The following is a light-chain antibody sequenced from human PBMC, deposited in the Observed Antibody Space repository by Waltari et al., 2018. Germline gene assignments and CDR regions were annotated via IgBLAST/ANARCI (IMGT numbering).Light chain of an antibody. Sequence: IVLTQSPGTLSLSVGERATVSCRASESVSRALAWYQQKTGQAPRLLIYDASTRATGIPDRFSGSGSGTDFSLTISRLEPDDFAVYYCQHYLRLPVTFGQGTTVEI. CDR3: QHYLRLPVT. J-gene: IGKJ1*01. V-gene: IGKV3-20*01. CDR2: DAS. CDR1: ESVSRA.